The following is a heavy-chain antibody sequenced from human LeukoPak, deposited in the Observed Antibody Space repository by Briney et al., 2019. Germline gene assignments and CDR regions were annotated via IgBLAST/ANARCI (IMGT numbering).Heavy chain of an antibody. V-gene: IGHV1-69*01. CDR2: IIPIFGTA. Sequence: SVKVSCKASGGTFSSYAISWVRQAPGQGLEWMGGIIPIFGTANYAQKFQGRVTITADESTSTAYMELTRLTSEDTATYYCARSAGQDPGGPQKGYASDVWGQGTLVTVSS. CDR1: GGTFSSYA. D-gene: IGHD2-8*02. CDR3: ARSAGQDPGGPQKGYASDV. J-gene: IGHJ3*01.